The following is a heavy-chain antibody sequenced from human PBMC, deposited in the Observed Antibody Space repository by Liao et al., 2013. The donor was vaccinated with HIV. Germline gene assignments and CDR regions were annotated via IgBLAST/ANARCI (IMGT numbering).Heavy chain of an antibody. J-gene: IGHJ4*02. Sequence: QLQLQESGPGLVKPSETLSLTCTVSGGSISSTNYYWGWIRQPPGKGLEWIGTIYYSGSTYYNPSLKSRVTISVDTSKNQFSLKLSSVTAADTAVYYCARGQLGKGFDYWGQGTLVTVSS. CDR1: GGSISSTNYY. V-gene: IGHV4-39*07. CDR2: IYYSGST. CDR3: ARGQLGKGFDY. D-gene: IGHD7-27*01.